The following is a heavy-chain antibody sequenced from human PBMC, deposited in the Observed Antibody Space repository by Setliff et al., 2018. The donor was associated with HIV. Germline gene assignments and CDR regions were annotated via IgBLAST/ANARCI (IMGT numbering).Heavy chain of an antibody. J-gene: IGHJ3*02. CDR1: GYTFTGYY. D-gene: IGHD1-26*01. V-gene: IGHV1-2*02. CDR2: INPNNGGT. Sequence: ASVKVSCKASGYTFTGYYMHWVRQAPGQGLEWMGWINPNNGGTNYAQKLQGRVTMTRDTSISTAYMELSRLRSDDTAVYYCARARWSERDDDAFDIWGQGTMVTVSS. CDR3: ARARWSERDDDAFDI.